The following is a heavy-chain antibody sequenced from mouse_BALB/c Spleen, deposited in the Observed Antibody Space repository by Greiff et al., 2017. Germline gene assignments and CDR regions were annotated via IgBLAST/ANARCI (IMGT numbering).Heavy chain of an antibody. CDR3: ARDLLRLQDY. CDR2: INSNGGST. D-gene: IGHD1-2*01. Sequence: VQLKESGGGLVQPGGSLKLSCAASGFTFSSYGMSWVRQTPDKRLELVATINSNGGSTYYPDSVKGRFTISRDNAKNTLYLQMSSLKSEDTAMYYCARDLLRLQDYWGQGTLVTVSA. CDR1: GFTFSSYG. V-gene: IGHV5-6-3*01. J-gene: IGHJ3*01.